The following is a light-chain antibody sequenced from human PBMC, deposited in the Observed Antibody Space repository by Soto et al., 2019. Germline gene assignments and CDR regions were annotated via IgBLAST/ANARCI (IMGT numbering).Light chain of an antibody. CDR2: EVS. V-gene: IGKV2D-29*01. CDR3: LQSVPLPIT. J-gene: IGKJ4*01. Sequence: VLPQTTRSLAVTPGQPASICCKSSQSLLYSDGSTDVDWYLQKPGQPPQLLIHEVSNRFPGVADRFNGSGSGTDFTLKISRVEAEDVGVYYCLQSVPLPITFGGGNNVEIK. CDR1: QSLLYSDGSTD.